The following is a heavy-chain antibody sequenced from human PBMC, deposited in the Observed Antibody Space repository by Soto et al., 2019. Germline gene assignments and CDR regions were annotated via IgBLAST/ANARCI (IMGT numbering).Heavy chain of an antibody. CDR2: ISSSGSTT. Sequence: GGSLRLSCASSGFTLSSYSINWVRQAPGQGLEWVSYISSSGSTTYYPDSVKGRFTISRDNAKNSLYLQMNSLRVEDTAIYYCARVNGGSEDYWGQGT. J-gene: IGHJ4*02. D-gene: IGHD2-8*01. CDR3: ARVNGGSEDY. CDR1: GFTLSSYS. V-gene: IGHV3-48*01.